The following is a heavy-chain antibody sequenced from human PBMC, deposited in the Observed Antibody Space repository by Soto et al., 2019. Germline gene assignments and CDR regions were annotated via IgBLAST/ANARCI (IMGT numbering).Heavy chain of an antibody. Sequence: QVQLVESGGGVVQPGRSLRLSCAASGFTFSSYGMHWVRQAPGKGLEWVAVISYDGSNKYYADSVKGRFTISRDNSKNTLYLQMNGLRAEDTAVYYCAKGGRGWYGDYWGQGTLVTVSS. CDR3: AKGGRGWYGDY. CDR1: GFTFSSYG. V-gene: IGHV3-30*18. J-gene: IGHJ4*02. CDR2: ISYDGSNK. D-gene: IGHD6-19*01.